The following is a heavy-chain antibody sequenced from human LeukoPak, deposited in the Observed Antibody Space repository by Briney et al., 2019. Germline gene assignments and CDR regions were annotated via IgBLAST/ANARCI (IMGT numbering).Heavy chain of an antibody. V-gene: IGHV3-23*01. D-gene: IGHD3-22*01. CDR2: ISGSGGST. J-gene: IGHJ4*02. CDR1: GFTFSSYA. CDR3: AKGYDSSGTGTFDY. Sequence: GVSLRLSCAASGFTFSSYAMSWVRQTPGKGLEWVSAISGSGGSTYHADSVKGRFTISRDNSKNTLYLQMNSLRAEDTAVYYCAKGYDSSGTGTFDYWGQGTLVTVSS.